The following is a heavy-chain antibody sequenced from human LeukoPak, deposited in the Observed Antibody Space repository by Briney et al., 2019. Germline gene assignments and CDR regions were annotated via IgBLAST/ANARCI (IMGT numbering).Heavy chain of an antibody. CDR3: ARVGDLYYYDSSGYP. Sequence: GGSLRLSCAASGFTFSDYYMSWIRQAPGKGLEWVSYISSSGSTIYYADSVKGRFTISRDNAKNSLYLQMDSLRAEDTAVYYCARVGDLYYYDSSGYPWGQGTLVTVSS. J-gene: IGHJ4*02. CDR1: GFTFSDYY. V-gene: IGHV3-11*01. D-gene: IGHD3-22*01. CDR2: ISSSGSTI.